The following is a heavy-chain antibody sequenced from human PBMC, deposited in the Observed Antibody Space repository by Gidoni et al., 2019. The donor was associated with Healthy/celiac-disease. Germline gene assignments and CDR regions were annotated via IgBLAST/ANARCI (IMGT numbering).Heavy chain of an antibody. CDR2: INRDGRST. V-gene: IGHV3-74*01. CDR1: CFPFSSYW. D-gene: IGHD6-6*01. J-gene: IGHJ3*02. CDR3: ARGVAARFMVWSAFDI. Sequence: EVQLVASGGVLVQPGGSLRLSCAASCFPFSSYWMHWVRQAPGKGLVGVSRINRDGRSTSYADYGKGRFTSYRDNDKNTLYMQRNRLRDEDTAVYYSARGVAARFMVWSAFDIWGQGTMVTVSS.